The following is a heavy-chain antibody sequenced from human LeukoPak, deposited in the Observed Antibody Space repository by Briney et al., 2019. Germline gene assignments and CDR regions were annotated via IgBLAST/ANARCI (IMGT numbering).Heavy chain of an antibody. J-gene: IGHJ4*02. V-gene: IGHV1-8*01. D-gene: IGHD3-10*01. CDR1: GYTFTSYD. CDR3: ARQSYYGSGSPLDY. Sequence: ASVKVSCKASGYTFTSYDINWVRQATGQGLEWMGWMNPNSGNTGYAQKFQGRVTMTRSTSISTAYMELSSLGSEDTAVYYCARQSYYGSGSPLDYWGQGTLVTVSS. CDR2: MNPNSGNT.